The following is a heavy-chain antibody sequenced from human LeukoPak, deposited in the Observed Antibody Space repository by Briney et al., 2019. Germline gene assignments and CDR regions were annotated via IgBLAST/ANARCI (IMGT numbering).Heavy chain of an antibody. V-gene: IGHV3-11*01. CDR2: IGRDGTAI. Sequence: GGSLRLSCVASGFTFNDYYMGWLRQAPGKGLEWVSYIGRDGTAIYYADSAKGRFTISRDNTEKSLYLQMNSLRADDSAVYFCARLWGGLTMSRFLDSWGQGTPVTVSS. J-gene: IGHJ1*01. D-gene: IGHD3-16*01. CDR3: ARLWGGLTMSRFLDS. CDR1: GFTFNDYY.